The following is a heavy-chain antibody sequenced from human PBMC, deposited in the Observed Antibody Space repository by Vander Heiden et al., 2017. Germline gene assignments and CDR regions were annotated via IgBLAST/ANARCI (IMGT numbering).Heavy chain of an antibody. Sequence: EVQLVESGGGLVQPGGSLRLSCAASGFTFSSYWMSWVRQAPGKGLEWVANIKQDGSEKYYVDSVKGRFTISRDNAKNSLYLQMNSLRAEDTAVYYCARAGAQWELQLDDAFDIWGQGTMVTVSS. CDR1: GFTFSSYW. D-gene: IGHD1-26*01. V-gene: IGHV3-7*01. J-gene: IGHJ3*02. CDR3: ARAGAQWELQLDDAFDI. CDR2: IKQDGSEK.